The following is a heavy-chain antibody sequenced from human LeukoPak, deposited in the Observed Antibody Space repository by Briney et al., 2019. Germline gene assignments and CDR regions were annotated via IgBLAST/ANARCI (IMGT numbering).Heavy chain of an antibody. D-gene: IGHD2-2*03. CDR3: ARGQGWID. V-gene: IGHV3-7*03. CDR1: GFTGSTFSSHW. CDR2: TKPDGSER. Sequence: GGSLRLSCEASGFTGSTFSSHWMSWVRQAPGKGLEWVAITKPDGSERYYVDSVKGRFTISSDNVKTVLYLQMNSLRDEDTAVYYCARGQGWIDRGQGTLVTVSS. J-gene: IGHJ4*02.